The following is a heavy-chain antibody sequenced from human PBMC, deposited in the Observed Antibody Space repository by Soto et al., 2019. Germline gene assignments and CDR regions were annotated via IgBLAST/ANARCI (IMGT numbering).Heavy chain of an antibody. Sequence: PGGSLRLSCIASGFTFESYGMHWVRQAPGKGLEWVAVISHEGVTKNYADSVKGRFTVSRDNSKDTLYLQLNSLRREDTAVYYCEKRQGQAWSRDYFYYYGMDVWGIGTTVTVSS. CDR1: GFTFESYG. D-gene: IGHD1-26*01. V-gene: IGHV3-30*18. CDR2: ISHEGVTK. CDR3: EKRQGQAWSRDYFYYYGMDV. J-gene: IGHJ6*04.